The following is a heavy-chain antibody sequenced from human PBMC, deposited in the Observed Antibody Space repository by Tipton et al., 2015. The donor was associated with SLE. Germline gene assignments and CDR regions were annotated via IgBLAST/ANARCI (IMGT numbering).Heavy chain of an antibody. CDR3: ASLYSSSFYFDY. D-gene: IGHD6-6*01. CDR2: IYTSGST. J-gene: IGHJ4*02. CDR1: GGSISSYY. V-gene: IGHV4-4*09. Sequence: TLSLTCTVSGGSISSYYWSWIRQPPGKGLEWIGYIYTSGSTNYNPSLKSRVTISVDTSKNQFSLKLSSVTAADTAVYYCASLYSSSFYFDYWGQGTLVTVSS.